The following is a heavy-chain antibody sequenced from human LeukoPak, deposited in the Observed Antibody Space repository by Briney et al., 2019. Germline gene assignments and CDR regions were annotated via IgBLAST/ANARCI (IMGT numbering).Heavy chain of an antibody. D-gene: IGHD5-24*01. CDR3: ARERRDGYNYIDY. J-gene: IGHJ4*02. Sequence: ASETLSLTCTVSGGSISSYYWSWIRQPPGKGLEWIGYIYYSGSTNYNPSLKSRVTISVDTSKNQFSLKLSSVTAADTAVYYCARERRDGYNYIDYWGQGTLVTVSS. CDR1: GGSISSYY. V-gene: IGHV4-59*01. CDR2: IYYSGST.